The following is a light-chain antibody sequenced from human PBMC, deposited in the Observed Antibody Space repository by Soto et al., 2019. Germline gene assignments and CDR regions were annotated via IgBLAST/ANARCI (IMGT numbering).Light chain of an antibody. CDR3: QQYGSSPRT. CDR1: QSVSNNY. CDR2: GAS. V-gene: IGKV3-20*01. Sequence: EIVLTQSPGTLSLSPGERATLSFRASQSVSNNYLAWYQQKPGQAPRLLIYGASNRATGIPDRFSGSGSGTDFSLTISSLEPGDLAVYYCQQYGSSPRTFGQGTKVDIK. J-gene: IGKJ1*01.